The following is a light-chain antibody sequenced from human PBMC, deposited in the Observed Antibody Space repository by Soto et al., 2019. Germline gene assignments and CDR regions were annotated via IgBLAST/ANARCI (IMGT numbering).Light chain of an antibody. CDR2: KAS. V-gene: IGKV1-5*03. Sequence: IQMTQSPSTLSASVGDRVTITCRASQSISSWLAWYQPKPGKAPNLLIYKASSLKSGVPSRFSGSGSGTEFTRTISSLQPDYFATYYCRRYNDSPLTFGGGTSVEIK. J-gene: IGKJ4*01. CDR3: RRYNDSPLT. CDR1: QSISSW.